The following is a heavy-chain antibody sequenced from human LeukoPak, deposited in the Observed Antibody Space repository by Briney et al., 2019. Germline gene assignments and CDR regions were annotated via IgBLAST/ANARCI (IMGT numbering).Heavy chain of an antibody. J-gene: IGHJ5*02. CDR3: ARHADVIVVVPAANNWFDP. V-gene: IGHV4-39*01. Sequence: PSETLSLTCTVSGGSISSSSYYWGWIRQPPGKGLEWIGSIYYSGSTYYNPSLKSRVTISVDTSKNQFSLKLSSVTAADTAVYYCARHADVIVVVPAANNWFDPWGQGTLVTVSS. CDR2: IYYSGST. CDR1: GGSISSSSYY. D-gene: IGHD2-2*01.